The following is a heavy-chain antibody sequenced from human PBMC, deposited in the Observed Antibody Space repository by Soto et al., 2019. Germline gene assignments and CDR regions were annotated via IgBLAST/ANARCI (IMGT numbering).Heavy chain of an antibody. V-gene: IGHV3-33*01. CDR1: GFTFSSYG. CDR2: IWYDGSNK. D-gene: IGHD6-13*01. J-gene: IGHJ6*03. Sequence: PGGSLRLSCAASGFTFSSYGMHWVRQAPGKGLEWVAVIWYDGSNKYYADSVKGRFTISRDNSKNTLYLQMNSLRAEDTAVYYCAREGEGAGIAAAGDYYYYYMDVWGKGTTVTVSS. CDR3: AREGEGAGIAAAGDYYYYYMDV.